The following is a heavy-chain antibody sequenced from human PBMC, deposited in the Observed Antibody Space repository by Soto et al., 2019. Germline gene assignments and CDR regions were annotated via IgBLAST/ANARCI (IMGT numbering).Heavy chain of an antibody. CDR3: AKDAVSANGEWDWFDP. CDR2: IHGSAGGA. V-gene: IGHV3-23*01. J-gene: IGHJ5*02. Sequence: GGSLRLSCAASGFTFSSYAMTWVRQAPGKGLEWVSSIHGSAGGAYYSDSVKGRFTVSRADSQKTLFLQMTSLRVDDTAIYYCAKDAVSANGEWDWFDPWSQGILVTVSS. CDR1: GFTFSSYA. D-gene: IGHD2-21*02.